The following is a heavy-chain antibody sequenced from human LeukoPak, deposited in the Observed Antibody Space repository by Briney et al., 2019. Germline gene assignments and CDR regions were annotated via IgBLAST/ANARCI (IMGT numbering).Heavy chain of an antibody. CDR1: GYTFTGYY. D-gene: IGHD1-14*01. J-gene: IGHJ3*02. V-gene: IGHV1-2*02. CDR2: INPNSGGT. Sequence: ASVKVSCKASGYTFTGYYMHWVRQAPGQGLEWMGWINPNSGGTNYAQKLQGRVTMTTDTSTSTAYMELRSLRSDDTAVYYCASPDESYPDAFDIWGQGTMVTVSS. CDR3: ASPDESYPDAFDI.